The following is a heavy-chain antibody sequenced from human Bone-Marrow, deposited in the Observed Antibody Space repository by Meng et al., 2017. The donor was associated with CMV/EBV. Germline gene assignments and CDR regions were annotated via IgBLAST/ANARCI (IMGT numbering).Heavy chain of an antibody. Sequence: GESLKISCAASGFTFSSYWMHWVRQAPGKGLEWVAVISYDGSNKYYADFVKGRFTISRDNSKNTLYLQMNSLRAEDTAVYYCASFSGSYLFDYWGQGTLVTVSS. J-gene: IGHJ4*02. CDR2: ISYDGSNK. D-gene: IGHD1-26*01. V-gene: IGHV3-30-3*01. CDR1: GFTFSSYW. CDR3: ASFSGSYLFDY.